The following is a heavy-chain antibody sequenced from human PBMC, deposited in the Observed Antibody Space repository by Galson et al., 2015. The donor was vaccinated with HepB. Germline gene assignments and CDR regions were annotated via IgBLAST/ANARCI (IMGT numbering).Heavy chain of an antibody. Sequence: SLRLSCAASGFTFSSYAMHWVRQAPGKGLEWVAVISYDGSNKYYADSVKGRFTISRDNSKNTLYLQMNSLRAEDTAVYYCAKDGTTGYYDSSGYYLLEYWGQGTLVTVSS. CDR3: AKDGTTGYYDSSGYYLLEY. V-gene: IGHV3-30*04. CDR2: ISYDGSNK. D-gene: IGHD3-22*01. J-gene: IGHJ4*02. CDR1: GFTFSSYA.